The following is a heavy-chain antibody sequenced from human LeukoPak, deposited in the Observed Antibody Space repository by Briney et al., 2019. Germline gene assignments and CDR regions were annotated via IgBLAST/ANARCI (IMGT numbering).Heavy chain of an antibody. D-gene: IGHD2-15*01. J-gene: IGHJ4*02. V-gene: IGHV4-38-2*02. Sequence: SETLSLTCTVSGYSISSGYYWGWIRQPPGKELEWIGSIYHSGSTYYNPSLKSRVTISVDTSKNQFSLKLSSVTAADTAVYYCARVRHCSGGSCSSPTYFDYWGQGTLVTVSS. CDR3: ARVRHCSGGSCSSPTYFDY. CDR1: GYSISSGYY. CDR2: IYHSGST.